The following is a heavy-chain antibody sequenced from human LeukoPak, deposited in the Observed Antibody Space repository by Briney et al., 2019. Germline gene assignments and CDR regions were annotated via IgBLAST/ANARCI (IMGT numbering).Heavy chain of an antibody. CDR3: ARDRPPGLLWFGEPFDY. V-gene: IGHV3-48*03. J-gene: IGHJ4*02. CDR2: ISSSGSTI. D-gene: IGHD3-10*01. CDR1: GFTFSSYE. Sequence: GGSLRLSCAASGFTFSSYEMNWVRQAPGKGLEWVSYISSSGSTIYYADSVKGRFTISRDNAKNSLYLQMNSLRAEDTAVYYCARDRPPGLLWFGEPFDYWGQGTLVTVSS.